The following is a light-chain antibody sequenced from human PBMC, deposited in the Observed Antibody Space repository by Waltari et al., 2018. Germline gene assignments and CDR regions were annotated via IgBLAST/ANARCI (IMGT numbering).Light chain of an antibody. J-gene: IGKJ2*01. Sequence: DIQMTQSPSSLSASVGDRVTITCRASQSISRYLNWYQQKPGKASKLLFYAASSLQIGVTSSFSGGGSGTDFTLTISSLQPEDVATYYCQQSYSTPPTCGQGTKLEIK. V-gene: IGKV1-39*01. CDR2: AAS. CDR1: QSISRY. CDR3: QQSYSTPPT.